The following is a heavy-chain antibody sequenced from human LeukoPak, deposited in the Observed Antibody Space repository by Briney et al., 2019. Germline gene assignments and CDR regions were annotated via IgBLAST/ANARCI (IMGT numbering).Heavy chain of an antibody. J-gene: IGHJ4*02. Sequence: GGSLRLSCAASGFTVSSNYMSWVRQAPGKGLEWVSVIYSGGSTYYADSVKGRFTISRDSSKNTLYLQMNSLRAEDTAVYYCAKDSSDTAPPFDYWGQGTLVTVSS. D-gene: IGHD5-18*01. CDR1: GFTVSSNY. V-gene: IGHV3-53*01. CDR2: IYSGGST. CDR3: AKDSSDTAPPFDY.